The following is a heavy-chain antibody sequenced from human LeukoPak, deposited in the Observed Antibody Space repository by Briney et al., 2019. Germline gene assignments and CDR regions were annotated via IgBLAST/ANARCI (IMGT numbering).Heavy chain of an antibody. Sequence: PGGSLRLSCAASGFTFSSYWMSWVRQAPGKGLEWVANIKQDGSEKYYVDSVKGRFTISRDNAKNSLYLQMNSLRAEDMALYYCAKDMRPNWNSLSVDYWGQGTLVTVSS. CDR1: GFTFSSYW. V-gene: IGHV3-7*03. J-gene: IGHJ4*02. D-gene: IGHD1-1*01. CDR2: IKQDGSEK. CDR3: AKDMRPNWNSLSVDY.